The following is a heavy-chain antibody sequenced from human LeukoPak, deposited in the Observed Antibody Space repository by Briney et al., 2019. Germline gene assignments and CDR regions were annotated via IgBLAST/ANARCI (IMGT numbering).Heavy chain of an antibody. Sequence: GGSLRLSCAASGFTFSSYWMHWFRQAPGKGLVWVSRINSDGSSTSYADSVKGRFTISRDNAKNTLYLQMNSLRAEDTAVYYCARVQSYYDFWRQENWFDPWGQGTLVTVSS. CDR1: GFTFSSYW. V-gene: IGHV3-74*01. CDR3: ARVQSYYDFWRQENWFDP. CDR2: INSDGSST. J-gene: IGHJ5*02. D-gene: IGHD3-3*01.